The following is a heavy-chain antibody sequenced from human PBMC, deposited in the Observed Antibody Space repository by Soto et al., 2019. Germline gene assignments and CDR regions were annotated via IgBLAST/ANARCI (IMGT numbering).Heavy chain of an antibody. V-gene: IGHV5-10-1*01. Sequence: GESLKISCKGSGYSFAGYWITWVRQKPGKGLEWMGRIDPSDSQTYYSPSFRGHVTISVTKSITTVFLQWSSLRASDTAMYYCARQIYDADTGPNFKYYFDSWGQGTPVTVSS. CDR3: ARQIYDADTGPNFKYYFDS. J-gene: IGHJ4*02. CDR2: IDPSDSQT. CDR1: GYSFAGYW. D-gene: IGHD5-18*01.